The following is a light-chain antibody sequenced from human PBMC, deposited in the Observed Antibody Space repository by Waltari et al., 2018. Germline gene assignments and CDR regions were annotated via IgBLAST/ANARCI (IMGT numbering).Light chain of an antibody. V-gene: IGKV4-1*01. J-gene: IGKJ5*01. Sequence: DIVMTQSPDSLAVSLGERATINCKSSQGILDGSNNRNSLAWYQQKPGQSPNLLIYWASTRESGVPDRFSGSGSGTDFSLTISSLQAEDVAVYYCQQYYTIPLTFGQGTRLEIK. CDR3: QQYYTIPLT. CDR2: WAS. CDR1: QGILDGSNNRNS.